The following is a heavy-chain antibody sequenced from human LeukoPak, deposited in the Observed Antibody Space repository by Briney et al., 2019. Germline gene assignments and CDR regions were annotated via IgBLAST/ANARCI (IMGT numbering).Heavy chain of an antibody. J-gene: IGHJ4*02. V-gene: IGHV3-30-3*01. CDR2: ISYDGSNK. CDR3: AREIVGAIFDY. D-gene: IGHD1-26*01. CDR1: GFTFSSYA. Sequence: PGRSLRLSCAASGFTFSSYAMHWVRQAPGKGLEWVAVISYDGSNKYYADSVKGRFTISRDNSKNTLYLQMNSLRAEGTAVYYCAREIVGAIFDYWGQGTLVTVSS.